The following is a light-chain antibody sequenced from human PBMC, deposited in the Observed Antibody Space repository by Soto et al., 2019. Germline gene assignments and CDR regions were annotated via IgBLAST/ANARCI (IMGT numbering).Light chain of an antibody. CDR2: GAS. Sequence: EIVLTQSPGTLSLSPGERATISCRASQSVTSSYLGWYQQKPGQAPRLLIYGASSRATGIPDRFSGSGSGTDFTLTISRLEPEDFAVYYCQQYGSSPPTFGQGTKVEIK. CDR3: QQYGSSPPT. CDR1: QSVTSSY. V-gene: IGKV3-20*01. J-gene: IGKJ1*01.